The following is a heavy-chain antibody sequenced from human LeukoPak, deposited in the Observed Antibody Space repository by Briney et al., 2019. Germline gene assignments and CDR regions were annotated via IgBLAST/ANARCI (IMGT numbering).Heavy chain of an antibody. V-gene: IGHV1-18*01. D-gene: IGHD2-15*01. Sequence: ASVKVSCKASGYTFTSYGISWVRQAPGQGLEWMGWISAYNGNTNYAQKLQGRVTMTTDTSTSTAYMELRSLRSDDTAVYYCAREQLYCSGGSCYYYFDYWGQGTLVTASS. CDR3: AREQLYCSGGSCYYYFDY. CDR1: GYTFTSYG. CDR2: ISAYNGNT. J-gene: IGHJ4*02.